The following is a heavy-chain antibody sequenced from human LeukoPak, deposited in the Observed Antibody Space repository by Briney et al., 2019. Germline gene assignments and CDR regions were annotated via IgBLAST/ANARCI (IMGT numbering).Heavy chain of an antibody. CDR1: GGSISGYY. D-gene: IGHD6-19*01. CDR3: SRRAVAGTSFEDY. J-gene: IGHJ4*02. CDR2: IYYSGST. Sequence: SETLSLTCTVSGGSISGYYWTWIRQPPGKGLEWIGYIYYSGSTNYNPSLKSRVTISVDTPKNQFSLKLTSVTAADTAVYYCSRRAVAGTSFEDYWGQGTLVTVSS. V-gene: IGHV4-59*08.